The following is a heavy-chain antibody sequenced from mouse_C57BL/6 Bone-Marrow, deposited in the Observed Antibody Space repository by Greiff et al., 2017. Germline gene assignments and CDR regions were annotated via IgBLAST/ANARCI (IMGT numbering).Heavy chain of an antibody. CDR2: IDPSDSYA. Sequence: VQLQQPGAELVMPGASVKLSCKASGYTFTSYWMHWVKQRPAQGLEWIGEIDPSDSYANYNQKFKGKSTLTVDKSSSTAYMQLSSLTSEDSAVYYCARRGSYMVTTKGFAYWGQGTLVTVSA. V-gene: IGHV1-69*01. D-gene: IGHD2-1*01. J-gene: IGHJ3*01. CDR1: GYTFTSYW. CDR3: ARRGSYMVTTKGFAY.